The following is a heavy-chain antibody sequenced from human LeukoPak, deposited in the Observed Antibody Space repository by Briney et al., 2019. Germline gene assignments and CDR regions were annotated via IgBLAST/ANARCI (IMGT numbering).Heavy chain of an antibody. CDR2: INHSGST. CDR3: ARGGWLRYFDY. V-gene: IGHV4-34*01. J-gene: IGHJ4*02. CDR1: GGSISSYY. D-gene: IGHD5-12*01. Sequence: SETLSLTCTVSGGSISSYYWSWIRQPPGKGLEWIGEINHSGSTNYNPSLKSRVTISVDTSKNQFSLKLSSVTAADTAVYYCARGGWLRYFDYWGQGTLVTVSS.